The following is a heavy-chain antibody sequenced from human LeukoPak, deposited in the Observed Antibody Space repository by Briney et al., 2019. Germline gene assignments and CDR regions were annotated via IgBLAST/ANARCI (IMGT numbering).Heavy chain of an antibody. CDR3: ARVLNSGFTYDYYHMDV. D-gene: IGHD3-10*01. Sequence: ASVKVSCKASGYAFTGYYIHWVRQAPGQGPEWMGWINPNNDDSKSAEKFQGRVTMSRDTSIDTAYMELSSLRPNDTAVYYCARVLNSGFTYDYYHMDVWGQGTTVTVSS. CDR1: GYAFTGYY. J-gene: IGHJ6*03. V-gene: IGHV1-2*02. CDR2: INPNNDDS.